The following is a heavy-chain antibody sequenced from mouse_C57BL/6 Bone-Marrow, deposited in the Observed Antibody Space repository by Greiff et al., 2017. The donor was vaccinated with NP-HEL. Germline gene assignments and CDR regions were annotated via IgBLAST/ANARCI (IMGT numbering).Heavy chain of an antibody. J-gene: IGHJ2*01. CDR1: GYPFTEYT. D-gene: IGHD2-3*01. CDR2: FYPGSGSI. V-gene: IGHV1-62-2*01. CDR3: ARHERRWWGYYILYYFDY. Sequence: VQLQESGAELVKPGASVKLSCKASGYPFTEYTIHWVKQRSGQGLEWIGWFYPGSGSIQYNEKFKDKATLTADKSSSTVYMELSRLTSEDSAVYFGARHERRWWGYYILYYFDYWGQGTTLTVSS.